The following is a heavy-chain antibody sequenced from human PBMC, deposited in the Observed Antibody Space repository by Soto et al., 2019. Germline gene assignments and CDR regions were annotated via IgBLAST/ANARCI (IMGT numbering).Heavy chain of an antibody. CDR1: GFSLSGYW. V-gene: IGHV3-33*08. D-gene: IGHD3-9*01. CDR3: ARVFDTYYFDS. J-gene: IGHJ4*02. Sequence: GSLRLSCAASGFSLSGYWMHWVRQAPGKGLEWVAVIWSDGNNKYYADSVKGRFTISRDNSKKTLYLQMNSLRAEDTAVYYCARVFDTYYFDSWGQGNMVTVSS. CDR2: IWSDGNNK.